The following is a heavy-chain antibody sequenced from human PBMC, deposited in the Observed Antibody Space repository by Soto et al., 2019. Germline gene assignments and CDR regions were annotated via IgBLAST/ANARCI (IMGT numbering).Heavy chain of an antibody. CDR1: GGTFSRYG. CDR2: IIPILGIA. V-gene: IGHV1-69*04. CDR3: ARDRYYDSSGYYYGMDV. D-gene: IGHD3-22*01. Sequence: GASVKVSCKASGGTFSRYGISWVRQAPGQGLEWMGRIIPILGIANYAQKFQGRVTITADKSTSTAYMELSSLRSEDTAVYYCARDRYYDSSGYYYGMDVWGQGTTVTVSS. J-gene: IGHJ6*02.